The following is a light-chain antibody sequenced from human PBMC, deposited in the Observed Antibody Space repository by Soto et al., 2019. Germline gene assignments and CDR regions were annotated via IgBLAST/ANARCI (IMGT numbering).Light chain of an antibody. V-gene: IGLV2-14*01. CDR3: LSYTTSSTYV. J-gene: IGLJ1*01. CDR1: SSDVGAYNY. Sequence: QSALTQPASVSGSPGQSITISCTGTSSDVGAYNYVSWYQQDPGKAPKVMIYDVSNRPSGVSNRFSGSEFGNTASLTISGLQAEDEADYYCLSYTTSSTYVFGTGTKLTVL. CDR2: DVS.